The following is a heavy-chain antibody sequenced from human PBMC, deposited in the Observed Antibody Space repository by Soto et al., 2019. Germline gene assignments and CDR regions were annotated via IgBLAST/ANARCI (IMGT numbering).Heavy chain of an antibody. J-gene: IGHJ6*02. CDR2: ISGYSAYDGNA. D-gene: IGHD2-15*01. Sequence: GASVKVSCKVAGYNFGLFGLSWVRQAPGQGLEWLGWISGYSAYDGNATYARKFQGRLFLTIDTSTSTGYMELRGLRSDDTAVYYCARVEGPLGYCSGGSCREPYYYYGMDVWGQGTTVTVSS. CDR3: ARVEGPLGYCSGGSCREPYYYYGMDV. V-gene: IGHV1-18*01. CDR1: GYNFGLFG.